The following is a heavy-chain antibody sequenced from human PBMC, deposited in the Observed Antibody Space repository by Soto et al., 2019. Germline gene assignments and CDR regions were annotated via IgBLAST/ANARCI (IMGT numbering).Heavy chain of an antibody. CDR3: TTEGVHYYDSRGYPYPTDY. D-gene: IGHD3-22*01. Sequence: GGSLRLSCAASGFTFSNAWMSWVRQAPGKGLEWVGRIKSKTDGGTTDYAAPVKGRFTISKDDSKNTLYLQMNSLKTEDTAVYYCTTEGVHYYDSRGYPYPTDYWGQGTLVTVSS. CDR2: IKSKTDGGTT. CDR1: GFTFSNAW. J-gene: IGHJ4*02. V-gene: IGHV3-15*01.